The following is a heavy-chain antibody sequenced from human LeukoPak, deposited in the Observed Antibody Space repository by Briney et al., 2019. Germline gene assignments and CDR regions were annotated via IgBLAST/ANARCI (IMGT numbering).Heavy chain of an antibody. CDR3: ARGLPPVMKYYFDY. CDR2: MWYDGSNK. Sequence: GGSLRLSCAASGFTFNSYGMHWVRQAPGKGLEWVAVMWYDGSNKYYADSVKGRFTISRDDSKDTLYLQMNSLRAEDTAMYYCARGLPPVMKYYFDYWGQGTLVTVSS. J-gene: IGHJ4*02. D-gene: IGHD4-11*01. CDR1: GFTFNSYG. V-gene: IGHV3-33*01.